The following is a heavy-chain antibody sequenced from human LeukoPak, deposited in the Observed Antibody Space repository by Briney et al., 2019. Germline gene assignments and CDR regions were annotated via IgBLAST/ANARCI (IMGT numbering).Heavy chain of an antibody. D-gene: IGHD3-10*01. Sequence: GGSLRLSWAASGFTFSVSVMHWVRRAPGKGLEYVSVISSNGGSTSYANSVKGRFTISRDNSKNTLYLQMGSLRAEDMAVYYCARDLSGGGLDYWGQGTLGTVSS. V-gene: IGHV3-64*01. CDR1: GFTFSVSV. CDR3: ARDLSGGGLDY. J-gene: IGHJ4*02. CDR2: ISSNGGST.